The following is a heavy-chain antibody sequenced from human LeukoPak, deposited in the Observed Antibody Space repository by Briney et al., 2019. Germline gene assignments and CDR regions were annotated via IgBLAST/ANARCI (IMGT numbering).Heavy chain of an antibody. CDR1: GFTFRLYS. CDR2: IRSSDGAI. V-gene: IGHV3-48*02. J-gene: IGHJ4*02. Sequence: PGGSLRLSCAASGFTFRLYSMNWVRQAPGKGLEWVSYIRSSDGAIAYADSVKGRFTISRDDAKNSLYLQMNSLRDEDTAVYYCAKENAAAGGGYYFDYWGQGTLVTVSS. D-gene: IGHD6-13*01. CDR3: AKENAAAGGGYYFDY.